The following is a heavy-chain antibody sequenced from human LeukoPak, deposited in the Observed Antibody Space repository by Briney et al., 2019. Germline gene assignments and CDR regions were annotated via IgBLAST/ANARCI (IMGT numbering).Heavy chain of an antibody. V-gene: IGHV1-45*02. J-gene: IGHJ4*02. CDR2: ITPFNANT. Sequence: ASVKVSCKASGSTFTYRYLHWVRQAPGQALEWMGWITPFNANTNYAQKFQDRVTITRDRSMSTAYMELSSLTSEDRAMYYCVTTDTATAGGLDYWGQGTLVTVSS. CDR3: VTTDTATAGGLDY. CDR1: GSTFTYRY. D-gene: IGHD5-18*01.